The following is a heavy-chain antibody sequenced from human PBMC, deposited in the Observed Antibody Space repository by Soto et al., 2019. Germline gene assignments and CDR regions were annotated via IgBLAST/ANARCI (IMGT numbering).Heavy chain of an antibody. J-gene: IGHJ3*01. CDR2: IYRDGKT. CDR3: ARDIPEARYVTWGAFDV. V-gene: IGHV3-66*01. CDR1: GFTVSSSF. D-gene: IGHD2-2*01. Sequence: EVQLVESGGGLVQPGGSLRLSCLASGFTVSSSFMNWVRQAPGKGLEWVSVIYRDGKTFYADSVKGRFTISRDKAKNTLYLQMSGLRVGDTAVYYCARDIPEARYVTWGAFDVWGQGTMVPVSS.